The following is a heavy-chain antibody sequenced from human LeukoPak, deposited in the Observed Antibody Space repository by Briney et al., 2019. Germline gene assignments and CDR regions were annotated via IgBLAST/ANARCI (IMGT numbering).Heavy chain of an antibody. CDR1: GFTFSSYS. D-gene: IGHD3-10*01. J-gene: IGHJ6*02. V-gene: IGHV3-21*01. CDR2: ISSSSSYI. Sequence: GGSLRLSCAASGFTFSSYSMNWVRQAPGKGLEWVSSISSSSSYIYYADSVKGRFTISRDNAKNSLYLQMNSLRAEDTAVYYCAREKLLWFGELLEYYYGMDVWGQGTTVTVSS. CDR3: AREKLLWFGELLEYYYGMDV.